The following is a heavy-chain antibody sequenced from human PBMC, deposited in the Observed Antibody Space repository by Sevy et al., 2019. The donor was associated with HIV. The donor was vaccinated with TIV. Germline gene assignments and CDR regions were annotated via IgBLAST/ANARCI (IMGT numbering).Heavy chain of an antibody. Sequence: GGSLRLSCAASGFTFSTYGMHWVRRAPGKGLEWVAVVSHDGSHKYYADSVKGRFTVSRDNSKDTLYLQINSLRAEDTAVYYCAKDLVVYSSSWYGSSLAIDFWGQGTLVTVSS. D-gene: IGHD6-13*01. J-gene: IGHJ4*02. CDR2: VSHDGSHK. CDR1: GFTFSTYG. V-gene: IGHV3-30*18. CDR3: AKDLVVYSSSWYGSSLAIDF.